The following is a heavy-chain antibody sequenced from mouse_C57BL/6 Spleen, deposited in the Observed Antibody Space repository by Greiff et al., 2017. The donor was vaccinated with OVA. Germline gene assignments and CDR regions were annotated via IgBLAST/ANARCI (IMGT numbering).Heavy chain of an antibody. D-gene: IGHD1-2*01. CDR2: IRNKANGYTT. V-gene: IGHV7-3*01. J-gene: IGHJ4*01. CDR3: ARSNWLYYYAMDY. Sequence: EVQVVESGGGLVQPGGSLSLSCAASGFTFTDYYMSWVRQPPGKALEWLGFIRNKANGYTTEYSASVKGRFTISRDNSQSILYLQMNALRAEDSATYYCARSNWLYYYAMDYWGQGTSVTVSS. CDR1: GFTFTDYY.